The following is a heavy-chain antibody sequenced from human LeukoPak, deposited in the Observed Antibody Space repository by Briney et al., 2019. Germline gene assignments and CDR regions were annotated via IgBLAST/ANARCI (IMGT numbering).Heavy chain of an antibody. CDR1: GFTFSSYA. CDR2: ISGSGGST. D-gene: IGHD6-19*01. Sequence: GSLRLSCAASGFTFSSYAMSWVRQAPGKGLEWVSAISGSGGSTYYADSVKGRFTISRDNSKNTLYLQMNSLRAEDTAVYYCARDLGQWMLQKVAYFDYWGQGTLVTVSS. J-gene: IGHJ4*02. V-gene: IGHV3-23*01. CDR3: ARDLGQWMLQKVAYFDY.